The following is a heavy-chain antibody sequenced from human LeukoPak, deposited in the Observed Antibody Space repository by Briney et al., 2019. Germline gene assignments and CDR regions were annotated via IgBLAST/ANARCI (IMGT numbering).Heavy chain of an antibody. Sequence: SETLSLTCSVSGGSVTSYYWSWIRQPPGKGLEWIGHIHYSGSNNYNPSLKSRVTMFVDKSKNQISLRLSSVTAADTAVYYCATTQAGIAAAGTPNWFDPWGQGTLVTVSS. D-gene: IGHD6-13*01. CDR1: GGSVTSYY. V-gene: IGHV4-59*08. CDR2: IHYSGSN. J-gene: IGHJ5*02. CDR3: ATTQAGIAAAGTPNWFDP.